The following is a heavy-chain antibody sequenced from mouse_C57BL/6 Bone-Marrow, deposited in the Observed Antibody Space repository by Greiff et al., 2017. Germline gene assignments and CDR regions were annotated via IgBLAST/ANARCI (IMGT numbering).Heavy chain of an antibody. CDR3: AREPLYYYGRHYFDY. Sequence: QVQLKQSGAELMKPGASVKLSCKATGYTFTGYWIEWVKQRPGHGLEWIGEILPGSGSTNYNEKFKGKATFTADTSSNTAYMQLSSLTTEDSAIYYCAREPLYYYGRHYFDYWGQGTTLTVSS. CDR1: GYTFTGYW. CDR2: ILPGSGST. J-gene: IGHJ2*01. V-gene: IGHV1-9*01. D-gene: IGHD1-1*01.